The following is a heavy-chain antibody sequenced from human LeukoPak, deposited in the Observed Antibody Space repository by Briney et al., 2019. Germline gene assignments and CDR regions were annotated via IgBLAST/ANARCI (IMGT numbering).Heavy chain of an antibody. J-gene: IGHJ4*02. V-gene: IGHV5-51*01. CDR1: GYRFTSHW. CDR3: ARRLNNNALAPPIAN. Sequence: GESLNISCQGFGYRFTSHWIGWVRQPPGKRLEWMGIIHPLDSDTKYSPSFQRQTTIPADKSTAYLHWSNLKASDTAIYYYARRLNNNALAPPIANWGEGALVTVSS. CDR2: IHPLDSDT. D-gene: IGHD1-14*01.